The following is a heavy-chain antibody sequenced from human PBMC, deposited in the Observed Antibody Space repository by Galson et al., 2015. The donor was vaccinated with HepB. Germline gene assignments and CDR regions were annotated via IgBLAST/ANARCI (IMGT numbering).Heavy chain of an antibody. V-gene: IGHV3-21*01. D-gene: IGHD3-22*01. Sequence: SLRLSCAASGLSFSSYSMNWVRQAPGEGLEWVSSICNSSSYIYYADSVKGRFTFSRDNARNSLYLQMNSLRAEDTAVYYCARDSSGYVFDYWGQGTLVTVSS. CDR3: ARDSSGYVFDY. J-gene: IGHJ4*02. CDR1: GLSFSSYS. CDR2: ICNSSSYI.